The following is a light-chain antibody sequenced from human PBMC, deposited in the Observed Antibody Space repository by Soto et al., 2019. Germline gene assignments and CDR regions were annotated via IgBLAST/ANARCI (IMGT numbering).Light chain of an antibody. CDR3: MQTLQTPT. Sequence: DVVMAQSPLSLPVTLGQPASISCRSSHSLLHSNGYIYLDWYLQKPGQSPQLLIYLGSNRASGVPDRFSGSGSGTDSTLQISRVEAEDVGIYYCMQTLQTPTFGQGTKVDIK. V-gene: IGKV2-28*01. J-gene: IGKJ1*01. CDR2: LGS. CDR1: HSLLHSNGYIY.